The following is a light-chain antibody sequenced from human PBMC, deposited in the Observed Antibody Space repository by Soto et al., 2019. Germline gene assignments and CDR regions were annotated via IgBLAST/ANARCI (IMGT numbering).Light chain of an antibody. V-gene: IGKV3-20*01. CDR2: GAS. CDR3: QQYNSWPLT. CDR1: QSVSSSY. Sequence: EIVLTQSPGTLSLSPGXRATLSCRASQSVSSSYLAWYQQKPGQAPRLLIYGASSRATGIPDRFSGSGSGTDFTLTISRLEPEDFAVYYCQQYNSWPLTFGGGTKVDIK. J-gene: IGKJ4*01.